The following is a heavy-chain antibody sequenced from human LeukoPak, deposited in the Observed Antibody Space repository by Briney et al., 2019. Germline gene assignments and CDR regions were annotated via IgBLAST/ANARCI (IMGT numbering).Heavy chain of an antibody. D-gene: IGHD3-10*01. CDR3: AKVRYYYGSGSRRGWFDP. J-gene: IGHJ5*02. CDR1: GFTFSSYG. CDR2: ISGSGGST. Sequence: GGSLRLSCAASGFTFSSYGMSWVRQAPGKGLEWVSAISGSGGSTYYADSVKGRFTISRDNSKNTLYLQMNSLRAEDTAVYYCAKVRYYYGSGSRRGWFDPWGQGTLVTVSS. V-gene: IGHV3-23*01.